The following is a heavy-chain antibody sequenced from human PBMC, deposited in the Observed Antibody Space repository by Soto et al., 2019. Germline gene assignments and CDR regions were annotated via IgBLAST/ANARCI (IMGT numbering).Heavy chain of an antibody. V-gene: IGHV4-59*08. CDR1: GGSISRYY. CDR3: ARLGGFYQPHSS. D-gene: IGHD2-2*01. Sequence: SETLSLTCTVSGGSISRYYWSLIRQPPGKGLEWIGYIYYTGTTTYNPSIKSRVTISVDSSKNQFSLNLTSVSAADTAVYYCARLGGFYQPHSSWAQGTLVLVSA. CDR2: IYYTGTT. J-gene: IGHJ5*01.